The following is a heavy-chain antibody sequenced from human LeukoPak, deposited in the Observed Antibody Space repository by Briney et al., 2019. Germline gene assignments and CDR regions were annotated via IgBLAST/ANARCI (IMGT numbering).Heavy chain of an antibody. CDR3: ARGYCTNGVCYNLDY. CDR2: VNPNSGGT. CDR1: GYTFTAYY. Sequence: GASVKVSCKASGYTFTAYYIHWLRQAPGQALEWMGWVNPNSGGTNYAQKFQGRVTMTRDTSISTAYMELSRLRSDDTAVYYCARGYCTNGVCYNLDYWGQGTLVTVSS. V-gene: IGHV1-2*02. J-gene: IGHJ4*02. D-gene: IGHD2-8*01.